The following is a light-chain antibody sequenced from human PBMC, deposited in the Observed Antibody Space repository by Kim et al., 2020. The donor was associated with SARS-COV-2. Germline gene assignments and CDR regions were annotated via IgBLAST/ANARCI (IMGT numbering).Light chain of an antibody. CDR3: QTWDSSTVV. J-gene: IGLJ2*01. CDR1: KLGDKY. V-gene: IGLV3-1*01. Sequence: VSPGQTARITCSADKLGDKYACWYRQKPGQSPVLVIYQNGKRPSGIPERFSGSNSGNTATLTISGTQASDEADYYCQTWDSSTVVFGGGTQLTVL. CDR2: QNG.